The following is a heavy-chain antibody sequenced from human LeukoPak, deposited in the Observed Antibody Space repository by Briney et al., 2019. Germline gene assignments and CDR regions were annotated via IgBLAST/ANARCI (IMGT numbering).Heavy chain of an antibody. Sequence: PGGSLRLSCAASGFTFSSYEMNSLRQAPGKGLEWVSYISSSGSTIYYADSVKGRFTISRDNAKNTLYLQMNSLRVEDTALYYCARERFHHEIWGQGTLVTVSS. CDR3: ARERFHHEI. CDR2: ISSSGSTI. J-gene: IGHJ4*02. D-gene: IGHD3-16*01. V-gene: IGHV3-48*03. CDR1: GFTFSSYE.